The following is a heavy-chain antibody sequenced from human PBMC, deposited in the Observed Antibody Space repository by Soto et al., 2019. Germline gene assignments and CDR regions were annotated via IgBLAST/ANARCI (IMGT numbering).Heavy chain of an antibody. Sequence: ETLSLTCTITGGSINGYYWSWIRQPPGKRLEWIGYIYYTGSTNYNPSLKSRVTISIDTSKNQFSLKLSSVTAADTAVYYCARARKACTNGVCYGWFDPWGQGTLVTVSS. J-gene: IGHJ5*02. D-gene: IGHD2-8*01. V-gene: IGHV4-59*12. CDR2: IYYTGST. CDR3: ARARKACTNGVCYGWFDP. CDR1: GGSINGYY.